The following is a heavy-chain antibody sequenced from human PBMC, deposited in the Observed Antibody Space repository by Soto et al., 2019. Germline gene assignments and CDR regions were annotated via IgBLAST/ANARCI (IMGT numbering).Heavy chain of an antibody. CDR3: ERESGGSLTQWLRFDF. CDR1: GYNFTRYG. Sequence: QVQLVQSAAEVKPPGASVKVSCKASGYNFTRYGFSWVRQAPGQGLEWMGWISAYSGDTNYAQKFQGRVSMTTDTSPSTAYMELRSLRADDTAVYYCERESGGSLTQWLRFDFWGQGTLVTLSS. J-gene: IGHJ4*02. V-gene: IGHV1-18*01. CDR2: ISAYSGDT. D-gene: IGHD6-19*01.